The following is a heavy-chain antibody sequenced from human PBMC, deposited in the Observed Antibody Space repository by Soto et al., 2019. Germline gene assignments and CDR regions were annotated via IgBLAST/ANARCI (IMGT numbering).Heavy chain of an antibody. V-gene: IGHV3-7*01. J-gene: IGHJ4*02. Sequence: GGSLRLSCAASGFTFSNSWMSWVRQAPGKGLEWVANIKEDGSEIHYVDSVKGRFTISRDNTKNCLYLQMSSLRVEDTGVYYCAKDLLDCSSTSCYDDKHWGQGTLVTVSS. CDR1: GFTFSNSW. D-gene: IGHD2-2*01. CDR3: AKDLLDCSSTSCYDDKH. CDR2: IKEDGSEI.